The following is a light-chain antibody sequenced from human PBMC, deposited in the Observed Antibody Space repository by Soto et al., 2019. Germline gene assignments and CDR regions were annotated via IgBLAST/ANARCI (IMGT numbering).Light chain of an antibody. Sequence: EIVLTQSPDTVSVSPGERVTLSCRASQNIFSNYLAWYQQKPGQAPRLLIYGASTRATGIADRFSGGGCGTDFALTISRLEPEDFAVYHCQQYGRSWTFGQGTKVDIK. J-gene: IGKJ1*01. V-gene: IGKV3-20*01. CDR2: GAS. CDR1: QNIFSNY. CDR3: QQYGRSWT.